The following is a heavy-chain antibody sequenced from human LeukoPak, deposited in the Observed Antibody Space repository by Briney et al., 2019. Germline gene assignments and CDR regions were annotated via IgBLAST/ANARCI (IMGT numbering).Heavy chain of an antibody. Sequence: GGSLRLSRAASGVSFNVYAMNWVRQAPQKRLEWSSYIIYTGVVTYYADSVKGRFTISRDNSRNAPDLQMHSLRAEDTAVYYCAKATKGHCTGDHCYPFESWGEGALVIVSS. J-gene: IGHJ4*02. CDR1: GVSFNVYA. CDR3: AKATKGHCTGDHCYPFES. CDR2: IIYTGVVT. D-gene: IGHD2-8*02. V-gene: IGHV3-23*01.